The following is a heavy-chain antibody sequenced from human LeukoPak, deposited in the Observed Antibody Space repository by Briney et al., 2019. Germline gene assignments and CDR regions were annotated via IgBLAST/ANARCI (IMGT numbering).Heavy chain of an antibody. Sequence: GASVTVSCTVSGYTLTELSMHWVRQAPGKGLEWMGGFDPEDGETIYAQKFQGRVTMTEDTSTDTAYMELSSLRSEDTAVYYCLSLYYDSSGPYGDYWGQGTLVTVSS. D-gene: IGHD3-22*01. CDR1: GYTLTELS. J-gene: IGHJ4*02. CDR2: FDPEDGET. CDR3: LSLYYDSSGPYGDY. V-gene: IGHV1-24*01.